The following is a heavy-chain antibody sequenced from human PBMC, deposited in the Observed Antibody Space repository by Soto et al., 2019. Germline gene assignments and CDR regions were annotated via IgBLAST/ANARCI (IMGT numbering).Heavy chain of an antibody. CDR2: IYPGDADI. V-gene: IGHV5-51*01. CDR1: GYRFTSFW. Sequence: GESLKTSCKGSGYRFTSFWIGWVRQMPGKGLEWLGIIYPGDADIRYTPSFQGQVTMSADKSISTAYLQWSSLKASDTAIYYWARGIEMARIGWFDPWGQGTLVTVSS. J-gene: IGHJ5*02. CDR3: ARGIEMARIGWFDP. D-gene: IGHD5-12*01.